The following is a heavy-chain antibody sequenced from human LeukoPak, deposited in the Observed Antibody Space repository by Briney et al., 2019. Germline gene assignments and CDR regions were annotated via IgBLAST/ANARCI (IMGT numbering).Heavy chain of an antibody. D-gene: IGHD2-2*02. V-gene: IGHV1-69*04. J-gene: IGHJ5*02. CDR2: IIPILGIA. CDR3: ARDGDVVVPAAINWFDP. Sequence: ASVKVSCKASGGTFSSYAISWVRQAPGQGLEWMGRIIPILGIANYAQKFQGRVTITADKSTSTAYMELSGLRSEDTAVYYCARDGDVVVPAAINWFDPWGQGTLVTVSS. CDR1: GGTFSSYA.